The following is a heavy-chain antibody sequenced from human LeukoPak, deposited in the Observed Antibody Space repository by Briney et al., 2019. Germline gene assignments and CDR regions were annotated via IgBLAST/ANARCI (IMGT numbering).Heavy chain of an antibody. CDR3: ASLWPYQLSAFDI. CDR1: GGSISSYY. V-gene: IGHV4-59*12. D-gene: IGHD2-2*01. J-gene: IGHJ3*02. Sequence: SETLSLTCTVSGGSISSYYWSWIRQPPGKGLEWIGYIFYSGSTNYNPSLKSRVTISVDTSKNQFSLRLSSVTAADTAVYYCASLWPYQLSAFDIWGQGTMVTVSS. CDR2: IFYSGST.